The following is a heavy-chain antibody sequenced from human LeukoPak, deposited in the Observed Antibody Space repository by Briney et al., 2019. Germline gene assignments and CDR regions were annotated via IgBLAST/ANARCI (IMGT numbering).Heavy chain of an antibody. V-gene: IGHV3-48*01. CDR3: ARDLSEWELLTSYYYYYYMDV. J-gene: IGHJ6*03. Sequence: PGGSLRLSCAASGFTFSSYSMNWVRQAPGKGLEWVSYISSSSSTIYYADSVKGRFTISRDNAKNSLYLQMNSLRAEDTAVYYCARDLSEWELLTSYYYYYYMDVWGKGTTVTVSS. D-gene: IGHD1-26*01. CDR2: ISSSSSTI. CDR1: GFTFSSYS.